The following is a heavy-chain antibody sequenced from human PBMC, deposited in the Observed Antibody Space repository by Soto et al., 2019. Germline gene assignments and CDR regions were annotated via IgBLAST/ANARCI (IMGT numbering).Heavy chain of an antibody. J-gene: IGHJ3*02. CDR2: IIPIFGTA. CDR3: ARERWLPPYGGAFDI. Sequence: GASVKVSCKASGGTFSSYAISWVRQAPGQGLEWMGGIIPIFGTANYAQKFQGRVTITADESTSTAYMELSSLRSEDTAVYYCARERWLPPYGGAFDIWGQGTMVTVS. CDR1: GGTFSSYA. D-gene: IGHD4-17*01. V-gene: IGHV1-69*13.